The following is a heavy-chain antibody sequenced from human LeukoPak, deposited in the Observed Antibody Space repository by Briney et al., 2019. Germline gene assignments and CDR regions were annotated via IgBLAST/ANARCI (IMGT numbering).Heavy chain of an antibody. Sequence: GGSLRLSCAASGFTFSSYVMHWVRQAPGKGLEWVAIISYDGSNEYYADSVKGRFTISRDNSKNTLYLQMNSLRAEDTAVYYCGRGIQSFDPWGQGTLVTVSS. J-gene: IGHJ5*02. CDR3: GRGIQSFDP. V-gene: IGHV3-30*04. CDR2: ISYDGSNE. CDR1: GFTFSSYV.